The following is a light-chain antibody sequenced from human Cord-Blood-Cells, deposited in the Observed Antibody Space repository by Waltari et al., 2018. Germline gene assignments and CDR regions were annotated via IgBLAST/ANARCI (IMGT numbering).Light chain of an antibody. Sequence: VTITCRASQSISSYLNWYQQKPGKAPKLLIYAASSLQSGVPSRFSGSGSGTDFTLTISSLQPEDFATYYCQQSYSTPLVTFGGGTKVEIK. CDR1: QSISSY. CDR3: QQSYSTPLVT. J-gene: IGKJ4*01. CDR2: AAS. V-gene: IGKV1-39*01.